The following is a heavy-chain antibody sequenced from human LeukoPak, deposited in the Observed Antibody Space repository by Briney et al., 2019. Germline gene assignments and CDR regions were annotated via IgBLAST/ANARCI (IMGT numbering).Heavy chain of an antibody. CDR2: IGPGGDI. CDR3: ARRFDS. J-gene: IGHJ4*02. V-gene: IGHV3-48*01. CDR1: GFSFTAYS. Sequence: GGSLRLSCVASGFSFTAYSMNWVRQAPGRGLEWISYIGPGGDIYYADSVTGRFTVSRDIAKISLYLQMNGLRVEDTAVYYCARRFDSWGQGTLVTVSS.